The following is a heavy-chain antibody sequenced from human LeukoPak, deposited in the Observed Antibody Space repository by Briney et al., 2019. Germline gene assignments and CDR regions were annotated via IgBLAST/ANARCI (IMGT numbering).Heavy chain of an antibody. J-gene: IGHJ4*02. Sequence: ASVKVSCKASGYTFTSYYMHWVRQAPGQGLEWMGIINPSGGSTSYAQKFQGRVTMTRDTSISTVYMELTSLRSDDTAVYYCGRTGGFDYWGQGTLVTVSS. CDR1: GYTFTSYY. V-gene: IGHV1-46*01. CDR3: GRTGGFDY. D-gene: IGHD1-26*01. CDR2: INPSGGST.